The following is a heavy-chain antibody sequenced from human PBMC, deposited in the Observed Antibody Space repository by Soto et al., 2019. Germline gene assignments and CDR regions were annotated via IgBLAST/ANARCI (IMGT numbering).Heavy chain of an antibody. Sequence: EVQLVESGGGLVQPVGSLRLSCAASGFIFSNSWMHWVRQAPGKGLVWVSRINSDGSSTDYADSVKGRFTISRDNAKNTLYLQMNSLRAEDTALYYCARDWSGPGNSAYYYYNMDVWGKGTTVTVSS. V-gene: IGHV3-74*01. CDR2: INSDGSST. J-gene: IGHJ6*03. CDR3: ARDWSGPGNSAYYYYNMDV. D-gene: IGHD3-3*01. CDR1: GFIFSNSW.